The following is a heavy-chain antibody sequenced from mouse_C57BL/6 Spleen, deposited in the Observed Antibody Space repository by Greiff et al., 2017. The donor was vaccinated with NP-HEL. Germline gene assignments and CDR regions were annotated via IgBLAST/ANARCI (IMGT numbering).Heavy chain of an antibody. CDR3: TTLGLFDY. CDR1: GFNIKDDY. D-gene: IGHD4-1*01. CDR2: IDPENGDT. Sequence: VQLQQSGAELVRPGASVKLSCTASGFNIKDDYMHWVKQRPEQGLEWIGWIDPENGDTEYASKFQGKATITADTSSNTAYLQLSSLTSEDTAVYYCTTLGLFDYWGQGTTLTVSS. V-gene: IGHV14-4*01. J-gene: IGHJ2*01.